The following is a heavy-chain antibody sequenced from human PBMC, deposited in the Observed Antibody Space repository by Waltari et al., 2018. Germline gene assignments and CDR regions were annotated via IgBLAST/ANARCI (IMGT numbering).Heavy chain of an antibody. J-gene: IGHJ4*02. CDR1: GGTLSSIA. V-gene: IGHV1-69*01. CDR3: ARATYNWNYADPSFDY. Sequence: QVQLVQSGAEVKKPGSSVKVSCKASGGTLSSIAISWVRQAPGQGLEWMGGIIPIFGTANYEQKFQGRVTITADESTSTAYMELSSLRSEDTAVYYCARATYNWNYADPSFDYWGQGTLVTVSS. CDR2: IIPIFGTA. D-gene: IGHD1-7*01.